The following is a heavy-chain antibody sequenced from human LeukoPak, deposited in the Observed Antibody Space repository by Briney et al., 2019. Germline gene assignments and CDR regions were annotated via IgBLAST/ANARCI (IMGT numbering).Heavy chain of an antibody. CDR2: ISRSGSTK. Sequence: PGGSLRLSCAASGFTFSDYNMRWIRQAPGKGLEWVSSISRSGSTKYYADSMKGRFTISRDNAKNSLFLQMNSLRAEDTAVYYCARGRGYSSYYYYYMDVWGKGTTVTVSS. D-gene: IGHD5-18*01. V-gene: IGHV3-11*01. J-gene: IGHJ6*03. CDR3: ARGRGYSSYYYYYMDV. CDR1: GFTFSDYN.